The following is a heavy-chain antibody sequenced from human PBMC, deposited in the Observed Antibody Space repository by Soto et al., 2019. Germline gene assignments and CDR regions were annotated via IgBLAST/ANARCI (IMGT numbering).Heavy chain of an antibody. CDR3: ARDRMDCSSTSCYYLADWFDP. Sequence: PGGSLRLSCAASGFTFSSYSMNWVRQAPGKGLEWVSSISSSSSYIYYADSVKGRFTISRDNAKNSLYLQMNSLRAEDTAVYYCARDRMDCSSTSCYYLADWFDPWGQGTLVTVSS. CDR2: ISSSSSYI. CDR1: GFTFSSYS. V-gene: IGHV3-21*01. J-gene: IGHJ5*02. D-gene: IGHD2-2*01.